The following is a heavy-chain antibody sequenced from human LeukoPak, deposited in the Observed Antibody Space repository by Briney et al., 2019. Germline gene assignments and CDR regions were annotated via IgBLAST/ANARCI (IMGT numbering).Heavy chain of an antibody. J-gene: IGHJ4*02. Sequence: PGGSLRLSCAASGFTFSSYSMNWVRQAPGKGLEWVSSISTGSSYIYYADSVKGRFTISRDNAKNSLYLQMNSLRAEDTAVYYCARDGAVTTFYYFDYWGQGTLVTVSS. V-gene: IGHV3-21*01. D-gene: IGHD4-17*01. CDR2: ISTGSSYI. CDR3: ARDGAVTTFYYFDY. CDR1: GFTFSSYS.